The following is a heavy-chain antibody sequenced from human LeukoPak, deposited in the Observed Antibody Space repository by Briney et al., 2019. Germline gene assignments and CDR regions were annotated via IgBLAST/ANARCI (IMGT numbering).Heavy chain of an antibody. D-gene: IGHD3-22*01. J-gene: IGHJ4*02. V-gene: IGHV3-7*01. Sequence: GGSLRLSCAASGLTFSSYWMSWVRQAPGKGLEWVANIKQDGSEKYYVDSVKGRFTISRDNAKNSLYLQMNSLRAEDTAVYYCARDNGGGYDSSGYKTYYFDYWGQGTLVTVSS. CDR3: ARDNGGGYDSSGYKTYYFDY. CDR1: GLTFSSYW. CDR2: IKQDGSEK.